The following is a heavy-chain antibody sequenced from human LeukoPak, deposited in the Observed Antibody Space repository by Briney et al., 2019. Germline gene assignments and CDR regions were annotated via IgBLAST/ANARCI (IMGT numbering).Heavy chain of an antibody. V-gene: IGHV3-30*03. Sequence: GGSLRLSCAASGFTFSSYGMHWVRQAPGKGLEWVAVISYDGSNKYYADSVKGRFTISRDNSKNTLYLQMYSLRAEDTAVYYCARSLSGYREYYFDYWGQGTLVTVSS. J-gene: IGHJ4*02. CDR2: ISYDGSNK. CDR1: GFTFSSYG. CDR3: ARSLSGYREYYFDY. D-gene: IGHD3-22*01.